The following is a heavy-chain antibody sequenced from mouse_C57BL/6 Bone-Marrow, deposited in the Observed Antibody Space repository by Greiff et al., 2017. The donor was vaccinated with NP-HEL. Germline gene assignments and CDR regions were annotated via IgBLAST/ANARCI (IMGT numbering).Heavy chain of an antibody. CDR3: ARGPRPTVVGYLDY. CDR1: GYTFTSYW. V-gene: IGHV1-50*01. Sequence: VQLHQPGAELVKPGASVKLSCKASGYTFTSYWMQWVKQRPGQGLEWIGEIDPSGSYTNYNQKFKGKATLTVDTSSSTAYMQLSILKSEDSAVSSGARGPRPTVVGYLDYWGRGTALTV. D-gene: IGHD1-1*01. CDR2: IDPSGSYT. J-gene: IGHJ2*01.